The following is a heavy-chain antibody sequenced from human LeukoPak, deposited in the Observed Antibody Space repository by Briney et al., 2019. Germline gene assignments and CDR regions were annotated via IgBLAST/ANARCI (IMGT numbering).Heavy chain of an antibody. D-gene: IGHD2-21*02. J-gene: IGHJ4*02. V-gene: IGHV3-48*03. CDR2: INSADKVE. Sequence: GGSLRLSCAASGFSLRSSEMNWVRQAPGKGPEWVAHINSADKVEYHTDSVRGRFTMSRDNAKNSLYLQMNSLRAEDTAVYYCARDSEMACGGDCYGIDYGGQGTLVTVSS. CDR1: GFSLRSSE. CDR3: ARDSEMACGGDCYGIDY.